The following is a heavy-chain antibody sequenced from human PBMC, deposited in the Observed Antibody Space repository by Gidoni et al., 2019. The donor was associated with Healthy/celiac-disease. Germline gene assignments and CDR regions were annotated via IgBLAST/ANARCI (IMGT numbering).Heavy chain of an antibody. CDR3: ASLWDSGDWFDP. V-gene: IGHV3-48*03. CDR2: ISSSGSTI. D-gene: IGHD3-16*01. Sequence: EVQLVESGGGLVQPGGSLRLSCAASGFTFSSYEMNWVRQAPGKGLEWVSYISSSGSTIYYADSVKGRFTISRDNAKNSLYLQMNSLRAEDTAVYYCASLWDSGDWFDPWGQGTLVTVSS. J-gene: IGHJ5*02. CDR1: GFTFSSYE.